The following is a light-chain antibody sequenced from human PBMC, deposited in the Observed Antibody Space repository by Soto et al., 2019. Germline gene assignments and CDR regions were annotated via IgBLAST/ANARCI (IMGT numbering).Light chain of an antibody. Sequence: DIQMTQSPSTLSASVGDRVTITCRASQSISSWLAWYQQKPGKAPKLLIYDASSLESGVPSRFSGSGSATECTLTISSLQPDDFATYYFQQYNNYWTFGQGTRVEIK. CDR3: QQYNNYWT. J-gene: IGKJ1*01. CDR1: QSISSW. V-gene: IGKV1-5*01. CDR2: DAS.